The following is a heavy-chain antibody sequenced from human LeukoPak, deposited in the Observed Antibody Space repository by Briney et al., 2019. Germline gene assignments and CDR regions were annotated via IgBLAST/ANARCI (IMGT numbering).Heavy chain of an antibody. CDR3: ARGESHDYGDYVAY. Sequence: GGSLRLSCAASGFTFSSYSMNWVRQAPGKGLEWVSSISSSSSYIYYADSVKGRLTISRDNAKNSLYLQMNSLRAEDTAVYYCARGESHDYGDYVAYWGQGTLVTVSS. CDR1: GFTFSSYS. J-gene: IGHJ4*02. V-gene: IGHV3-21*01. CDR2: ISSSSSYI. D-gene: IGHD4-17*01.